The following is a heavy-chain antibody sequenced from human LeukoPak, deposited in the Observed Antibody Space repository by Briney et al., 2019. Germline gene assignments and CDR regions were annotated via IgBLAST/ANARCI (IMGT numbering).Heavy chain of an antibody. CDR3: AETTRSQRPKNYYYYYGMDI. CDR1: GYTFTGYY. Sequence: ASVKVSCKASGYTFTGYYMHWVRQAPGQGLEWMGWINPNSGGTNYAQKFQGRVTMTRDTSISTAYMELSRLRSDDTAVYYCAETTRSQRPKNYYYYYGMDIWGQGTTVTVSS. D-gene: IGHD1-14*01. J-gene: IGHJ6*02. V-gene: IGHV1-2*02. CDR2: INPNSGGT.